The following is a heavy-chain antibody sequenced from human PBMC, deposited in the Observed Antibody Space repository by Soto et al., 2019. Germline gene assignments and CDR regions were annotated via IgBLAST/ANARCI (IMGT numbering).Heavy chain of an antibody. CDR3: AHSPYCSGGSCYGGRWFDP. CDR1: GFSLSTSGVG. V-gene: IGHV2-5*02. D-gene: IGHD2-15*01. Sequence: SGPTLVNPTQTLTLTCTFSGFSLSTSGVGVGWIRQPPGKALEWLALIYWDDDKRYSPSLKSRLTITKDTSKNQVVLTMTNMDPVDTATYYCAHSPYCSGGSCYGGRWFDPWGQGTLVTSPQ. CDR2: IYWDDDK. J-gene: IGHJ5*02.